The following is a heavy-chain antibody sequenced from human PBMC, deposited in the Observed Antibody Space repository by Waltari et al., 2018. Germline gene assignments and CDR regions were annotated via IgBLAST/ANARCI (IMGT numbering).Heavy chain of an antibody. J-gene: IGHJ5*02. CDR2: TYYRSKWYN. CDR1: GASVSSNSAA. Sequence: QVQLQQSGPGLVKPSQTLSLTCTISGASVSSNSAAWHWLRQSPSRGLEWLGRTYYRSKWYNEYAVSVKSRITINPDTSKNQFSLQLNSVTPEDTAVYYCARSQWLVREDWFDPWGQGTLVTVSS. D-gene: IGHD6-19*01. CDR3: ARSQWLVREDWFDP. V-gene: IGHV6-1*01.